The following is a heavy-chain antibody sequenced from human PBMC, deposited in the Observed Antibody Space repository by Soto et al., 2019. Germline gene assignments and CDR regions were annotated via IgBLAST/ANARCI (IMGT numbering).Heavy chain of an antibody. CDR3: ARSQSSYGWLRSFDP. CDR2: MNPNSGNT. CDR1: GYTFTSYD. D-gene: IGHD5-18*01. V-gene: IGHV1-8*01. J-gene: IGHJ5*02. Sequence: QVQLVQSGAEVKKPGASVKVSCKASGYTFTSYDINWVRQATGQGLEWMGWMNPNSGNTGHAQKFQGRVTMTRNTSLSTAYMELSSLSSEDTAVYYCARSQSSYGWLRSFDPWGQGTLVTVSS.